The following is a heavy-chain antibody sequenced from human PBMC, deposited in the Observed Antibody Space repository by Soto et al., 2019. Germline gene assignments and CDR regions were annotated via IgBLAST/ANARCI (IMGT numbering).Heavy chain of an antibody. CDR3: ARLGAPYYFDY. J-gene: IGHJ4*02. Sequence: SETLSLTCTVSGGSISSYYWSWIRQPPGKGLEWIGYIYYSGSTNYNPSPKSRVTISVDTSKNQFSLKLSSVTAADTAVYYCARLGAPYYFDYWGQGTLVTVSS. CDR2: IYYSGST. CDR1: GGSISSYY. D-gene: IGHD3-16*01. V-gene: IGHV4-59*08.